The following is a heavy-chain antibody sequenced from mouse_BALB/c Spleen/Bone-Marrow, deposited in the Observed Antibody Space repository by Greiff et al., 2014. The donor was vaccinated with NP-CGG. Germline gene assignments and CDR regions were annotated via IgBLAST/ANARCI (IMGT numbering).Heavy chain of an antibody. CDR3: AGNGYYGWIAY. CDR1: RFDFSRYW. D-gene: IGHD2-3*01. CDR2: INPASSTI. V-gene: IGHV4-1*02. Sequence: ESGGGLVQPGGSLKLSCAASRFDFSRYWMTWVRQAPGKGLEWIGEINPASSTINYTPSLKDKFIISRDNAKNTLYLQMSKVRSEDTALYYCAGNGYYGWIAYWGQGTLVTVSA. J-gene: IGHJ3*01.